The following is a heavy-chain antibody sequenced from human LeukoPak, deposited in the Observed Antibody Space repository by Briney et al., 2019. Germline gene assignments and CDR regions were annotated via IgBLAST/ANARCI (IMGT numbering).Heavy chain of an antibody. D-gene: IGHD6-19*01. V-gene: IGHV4-34*01. CDR3: ARHWRSGWYRIDY. CDR1: GGSISGYS. Sequence: SETLSLTCTVYGGSISGYSWTWIRQPPGKGLEWIGEIDRSGSTNYNPALKSRLTISVDTSKNQFSLKLSSVTAADTAVYYCARHWRSGWYRIDYWGQGTLVTVSS. J-gene: IGHJ4*02. CDR2: IDRSGST.